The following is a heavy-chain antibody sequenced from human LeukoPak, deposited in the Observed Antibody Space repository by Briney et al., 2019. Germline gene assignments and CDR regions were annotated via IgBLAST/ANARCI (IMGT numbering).Heavy chain of an antibody. D-gene: IGHD2-21*01. J-gene: IGHJ4*02. CDR1: GFTFSDYY. Sequence: GGSLRLSCAASGFTFSDYYMSWIRQAPGKGLEWVSYISSSGSTIYYADSVKGRFTISRDNAKNPLYLQMNSLRAEDTAVYYCARVVRRGYFDYWGQGTLVTVSS. CDR3: ARVVRRGYFDY. V-gene: IGHV3-11*01. CDR2: ISSSGSTI.